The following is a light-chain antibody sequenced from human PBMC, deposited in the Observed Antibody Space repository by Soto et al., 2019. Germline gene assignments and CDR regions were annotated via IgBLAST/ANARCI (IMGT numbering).Light chain of an antibody. J-gene: IGKJ4*02. V-gene: IGKV3-15*01. Sequence: EIVMTQSPSTLSVSPGETASLSCRASQSAGNFLAWYQQKPGQAPRLLIYGASTRATGIPARFSGGGSETEFTLTISSLQSEDFAVYYCQQYHDWPPLTFGGGTKV. CDR2: GAS. CDR1: QSAGNF. CDR3: QQYHDWPPLT.